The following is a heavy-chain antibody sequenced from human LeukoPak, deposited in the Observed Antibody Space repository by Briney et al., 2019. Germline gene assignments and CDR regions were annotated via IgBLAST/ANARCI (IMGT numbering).Heavy chain of an antibody. CDR2: ISGSGGST. CDR3: AEDRGYSYGPPFGY. Sequence: PGGSLRLSCAASGFTFSSYAMSWVRQAPGKGLEWVSAISGSGGSTYYADSVKGRFTISRDNSKNTLYLQMNSLRAEDTAVYYCAEDRGYSYGPPFGYWGQGTLVTVSS. V-gene: IGHV3-23*01. J-gene: IGHJ4*02. CDR1: GFTFSSYA. D-gene: IGHD5-18*01.